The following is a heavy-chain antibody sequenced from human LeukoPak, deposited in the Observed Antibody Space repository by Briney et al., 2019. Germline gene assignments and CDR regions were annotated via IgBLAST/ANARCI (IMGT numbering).Heavy chain of an antibody. V-gene: IGHV3-30*01. J-gene: IGHJ4*02. Sequence: GGSLRLSCAASGFTFSTYAMHWVRQAPGKGLEWVSIISYDGTKKYYADSVEGRFTISKDNSKNTLYLQMTSLRPEDTAVYYCVRDSVRKQWFVSYYIDYWGQGTLVTVSS. CDR1: GFTFSTYA. D-gene: IGHD6-19*01. CDR2: ISYDGTKK. CDR3: VRDSVRKQWFVSYYIDY.